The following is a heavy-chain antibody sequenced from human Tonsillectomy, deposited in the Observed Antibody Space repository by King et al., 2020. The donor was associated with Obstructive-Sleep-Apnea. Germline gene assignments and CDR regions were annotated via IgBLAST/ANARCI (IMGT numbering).Heavy chain of an antibody. Sequence: QLQESGPGLVKPSETLSLTCTVSGGSISSSSYYWGWIRQPPGKGLEWIGSIYYSGRTYYNPSPSLKSRVTISVDTSKNQFSLKLSSVTAADTAVYYCAGHPGYGSGSYYFDYWGQGTLVTVSS. J-gene: IGHJ4*02. CDR2: IYYSGRT. D-gene: IGHD3-10*01. CDR1: GGSISSSSYY. CDR3: AGHPGYGSGSYYFDY. V-gene: IGHV4-39*01.